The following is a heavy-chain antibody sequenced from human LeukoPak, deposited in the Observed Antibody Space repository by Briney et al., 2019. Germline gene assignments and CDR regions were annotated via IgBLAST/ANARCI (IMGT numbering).Heavy chain of an antibody. Sequence: SETLSLTCTVSGGSISSSSYYWGWIRQPPGKGLEWIGSIYHSGSTYYNPSLKSRVTISVDTSKNQFSLKLSSVTAADTAVYYCARTIGEGIALYWGQGTLVAVS. CDR2: IYHSGST. D-gene: IGHD6-13*01. J-gene: IGHJ4*02. V-gene: IGHV4-39*07. CDR1: GGSISSSSYY. CDR3: ARTIGEGIALY.